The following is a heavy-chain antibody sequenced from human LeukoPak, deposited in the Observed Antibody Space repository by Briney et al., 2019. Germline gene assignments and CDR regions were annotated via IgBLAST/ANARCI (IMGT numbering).Heavy chain of an antibody. CDR3: ARESSSRELGYRYNHDAFDI. J-gene: IGHJ3*02. D-gene: IGHD3-16*02. CDR1: GYTFTGYY. CDR2: INPNSGGT. V-gene: IGHV1-2*02. Sequence: ASVKVSCKASGYTFTGYYMHWVRQAPGQGLEWMGWINPNSGGTNYAQKFQGRVTMTRDTSISTAYMELSRLRSDDTAVYYCARESSSRELGYRYNHDAFDIWGQGTMVTVSS.